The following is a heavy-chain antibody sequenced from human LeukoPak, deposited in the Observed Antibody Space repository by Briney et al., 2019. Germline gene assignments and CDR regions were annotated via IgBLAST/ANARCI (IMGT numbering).Heavy chain of an antibody. V-gene: IGHV3-30*02. CDR1: TFSFSSHG. J-gene: IGHJ4*02. Sequence: PGGSLRLSCAASTFSFSSHGLYWLRQAPAKGLEGVAFIYKDENDKVYADSVKGRFTISRDNSNNMLYLQMNSLRADDAAVYYCATLVKTGERGRGYFDHWGQGTLLTVSS. CDR2: IYKDENDK. D-gene: IGHD7-27*01. CDR3: ATLVKTGERGRGYFDH.